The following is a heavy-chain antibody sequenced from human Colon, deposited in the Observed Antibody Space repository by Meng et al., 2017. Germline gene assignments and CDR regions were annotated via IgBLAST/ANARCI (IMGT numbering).Heavy chain of an antibody. Sequence: SVKVSCKASGGTFSNYAITCVRQAPGQGLEWVGEIIPVFATTNYAQRFQGRLTITTDEYTTTAYMDLSSLRSDDTAVYYCARVPSVTGWFDSWGQGTLVTVSS. CDR1: GGTFSNYA. D-gene: IGHD1-1*01. CDR3: ARVPSVTGWFDS. J-gene: IGHJ5*01. CDR2: IIPVFATT. V-gene: IGHV1-69*05.